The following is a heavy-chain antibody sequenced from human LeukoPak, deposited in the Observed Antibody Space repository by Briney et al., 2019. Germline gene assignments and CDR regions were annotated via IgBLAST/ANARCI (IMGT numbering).Heavy chain of an antibody. J-gene: IGHJ3*02. CDR2: VNPDTGNT. D-gene: IGHD3/OR15-3a*01. Sequence: ASVKVSCKAAGYSFTTFHINWVRQAPGQGPEWMGWVNPDTGNTGFAQKFQGRVTITQNRSVTTVYMELSSLTSEDTAVYYCARRGLVAGIYDLVYGFDIWGQGTMVTVSS. V-gene: IGHV1-8*03. CDR3: ARRGLVAGIYDLVYGFDI. CDR1: GYSFTTFH.